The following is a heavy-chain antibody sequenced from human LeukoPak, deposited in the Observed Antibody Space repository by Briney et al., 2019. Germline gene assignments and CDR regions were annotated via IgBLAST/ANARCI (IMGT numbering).Heavy chain of an antibody. Sequence: QPGGSLRLSYAASGFSYSDYWMTWVRQAPGKGLEWVAHIKQDGSEKYYVDSIKGRFTISRDNAKNLVYLQMNSLRAEDTAVYYCARGWNYAFRFDYWGQGTLVTVSS. CDR3: ARGWNYAFRFDY. CDR1: GFSYSDYW. D-gene: IGHD1-7*01. CDR2: IKQDGSEK. J-gene: IGHJ4*02. V-gene: IGHV3-7*01.